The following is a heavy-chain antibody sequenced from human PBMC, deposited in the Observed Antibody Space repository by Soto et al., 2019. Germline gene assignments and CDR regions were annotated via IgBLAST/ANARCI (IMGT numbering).Heavy chain of an antibody. CDR1: VYSFTSYY. CDR2: INPNSGGT. CDR3: ARDLADSSGYSLDY. V-gene: IGHV1-2*02. J-gene: IGHJ4*02. Sequence: XSVKGSCSASVYSFTSYYTHWVRQAPGQGLEWMGWINPNSGGTNYAQKFQGRVTMTRDTSISTAYMELSRLRSDDTAVYYCARDLADSSGYSLDYWGQGHLVTVSS. D-gene: IGHD3-22*01.